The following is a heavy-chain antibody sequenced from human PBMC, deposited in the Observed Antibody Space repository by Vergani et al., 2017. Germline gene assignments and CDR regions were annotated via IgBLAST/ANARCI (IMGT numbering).Heavy chain of an antibody. CDR3: ARVAYDYDSSGYLPYNWFDP. CDR1: GCTFTGYY. CDR2: INPNSGGT. D-gene: IGHD3-22*01. J-gene: IGHJ5*02. V-gene: IGHV1-2*02. Sequence: QVQLVQSGAEVKKPGASVKVSCKASGCTFTGYYMHWVRQAPGQGLEWMGWINPNSGGTNYAQKFQGRVTMTRDTSISTAYMELSRLRSDDTAVYYCARVAYDYDSSGYLPYNWFDPWGQGTLVTVSS.